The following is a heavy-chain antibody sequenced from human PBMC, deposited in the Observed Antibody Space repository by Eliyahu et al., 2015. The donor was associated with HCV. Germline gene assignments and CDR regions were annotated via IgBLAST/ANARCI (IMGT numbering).Heavy chain of an antibody. CDR3: ARRPLSGTTDSSNWALDY. Sequence: DVRLVESGGGLVQPGGSLRLSCIGSGFPFNXYWVHWVRRVPGEGLGWVSRMNSDGSSTSYADSVKGRFTISRDNAKNTLYLQMNSLRAGDTAVYYCARRPLSGTTDSSNWALDYWGPGTLVTVSS. J-gene: IGHJ4*02. D-gene: IGHD6-13*01. CDR2: MNSDGSST. V-gene: IGHV3-74*01. CDR1: GFPFNXYW.